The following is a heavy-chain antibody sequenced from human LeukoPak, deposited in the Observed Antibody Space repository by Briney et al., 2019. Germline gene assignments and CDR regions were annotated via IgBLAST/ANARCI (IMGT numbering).Heavy chain of an antibody. Sequence: ASVKVSCKASGYTFTSYYMHWVRQAPGQGLEWMGIINPSGGSTSYAQKFQGRVTMTRDTSKNQFSLKLSSVTAADTAVYYCARFHSSGWRREYYFDYWGQGTLVTVSS. J-gene: IGHJ4*02. V-gene: IGHV1-46*01. CDR1: GYTFTSYY. CDR3: ARFHSSGWRREYYFDY. CDR2: INPSGGST. D-gene: IGHD6-19*01.